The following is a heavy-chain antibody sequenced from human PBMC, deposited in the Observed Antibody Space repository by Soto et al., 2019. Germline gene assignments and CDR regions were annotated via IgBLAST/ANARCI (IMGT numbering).Heavy chain of an antibody. V-gene: IGHV3-30*18. CDR2: ISYDGSNK. Sequence: LRLSCAASGFTFSSYGMHWVRQAPGKGLEWVAVISYDGSNKYYADSVKGRFTISRDNSKNTLYLQMNSLRAEDTAVYYCAKVSRGLAGMDVWGQGTTVTVSS. CDR1: GFTFSSYG. D-gene: IGHD3-10*01. CDR3: AKVSRGLAGMDV. J-gene: IGHJ6*02.